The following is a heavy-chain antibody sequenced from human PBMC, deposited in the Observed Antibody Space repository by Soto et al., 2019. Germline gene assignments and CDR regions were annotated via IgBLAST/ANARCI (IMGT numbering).Heavy chain of an antibody. V-gene: IGHV1-69*06. Sequence: ASVKVSCKASGGTFSSYAISWVRQAPGQGLGWMGGIIPIFGTANYAQKFQGRVTITADKSTSTAYMELSSLRSEDTAVYYCARATSGDYEYYFDYWGQGTLVTVSS. CDR3: ARATSGDYEYYFDY. CDR1: GGTFSSYA. J-gene: IGHJ4*02. CDR2: IIPIFGTA. D-gene: IGHD4-17*01.